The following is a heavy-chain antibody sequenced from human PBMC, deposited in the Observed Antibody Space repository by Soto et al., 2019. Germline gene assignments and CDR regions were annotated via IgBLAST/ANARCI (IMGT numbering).Heavy chain of an antibody. V-gene: IGHV1-69*13. CDR3: ARGEVAATPPYYYYGMDV. Sequence: SVKVSCKASGGTFSSYAISWVRQAPGQGLEWMGGIIPIFGTANYAQKFQGRVTITADESASTAYMELSSLRSEDTAVYYCARGEVAATPPYYYYGMDVWGQGTTVTVSS. D-gene: IGHD2-15*01. J-gene: IGHJ6*02. CDR2: IIPIFGTA. CDR1: GGTFSSYA.